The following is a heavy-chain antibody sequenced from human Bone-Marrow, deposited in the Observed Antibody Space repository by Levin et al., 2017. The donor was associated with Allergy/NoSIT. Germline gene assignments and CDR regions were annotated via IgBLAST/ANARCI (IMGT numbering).Heavy chain of an antibody. CDR1: DGSFSGYY. CDR2: IDHTGRT. Sequence: SETLSLTCAVSDGSFSGYYWSWIRQPPGKGLEWIGEIDHTGRTNYNPSLKSRVSISVDTSKNQFSLNLSSVSAADTAMYYCARDAIAAGGFDFWGQGTLVTVSS. D-gene: IGHD6-13*01. CDR3: ARDAIAAGGFDF. V-gene: IGHV4-34*01. J-gene: IGHJ4*02.